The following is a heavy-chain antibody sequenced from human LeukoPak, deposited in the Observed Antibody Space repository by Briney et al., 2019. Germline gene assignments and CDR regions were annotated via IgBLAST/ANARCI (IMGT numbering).Heavy chain of an antibody. CDR1: GGSISSGNYY. Sequence: SQTLSLTCTVSGGSISSGNYYWSWIRQLPGKGLEWIGYIYDSGSTYYNPSLKSRVTISIDTSKNQFSLKLSSVTAADTAVNYCARTGMATLFDYWGQGTLVTVSS. CDR3: ARTGMATLFDY. CDR2: IYDSGST. V-gene: IGHV4-31*03. D-gene: IGHD5-24*01. J-gene: IGHJ4*02.